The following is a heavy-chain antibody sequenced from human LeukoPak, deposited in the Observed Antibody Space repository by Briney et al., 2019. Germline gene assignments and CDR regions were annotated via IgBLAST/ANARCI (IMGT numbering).Heavy chain of an antibody. CDR2: IIPIIGTA. CDR1: GVTFSDYS. V-gene: IGHV1-69*08. Sequence: SVKASCEASGVTFSDYSISWVRQAPGQGLEWIGRIIPIIGTAKYTQKFQGRVTITADKSTNTAYMELNSLRSDDTAVYYCARFDSGPLDYWGQGTLVTVSS. D-gene: IGHD3-22*01. CDR3: ARFDSGPLDY. J-gene: IGHJ4*02.